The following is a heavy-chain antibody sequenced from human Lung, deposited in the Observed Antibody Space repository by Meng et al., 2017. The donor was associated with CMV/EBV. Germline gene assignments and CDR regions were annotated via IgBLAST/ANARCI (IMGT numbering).Heavy chain of an antibody. D-gene: IGHD6-6*01. Sequence: QTPLTAPGPSLVNPTQTLPLTCSFSWFSRSTSGVGVGWIRQPPGKALDCLAIIYGDDEKRYSPSLESRLTVTKDTSKNQVVLTMTNMVPVDTATYYCARAAARPSDWFDPWGQGTLVTVSS. J-gene: IGHJ5*02. V-gene: IGHV2-5*02. CDR1: WFSRSTSGVG. CDR3: ARAAARPSDWFDP. CDR2: IYGDDEK.